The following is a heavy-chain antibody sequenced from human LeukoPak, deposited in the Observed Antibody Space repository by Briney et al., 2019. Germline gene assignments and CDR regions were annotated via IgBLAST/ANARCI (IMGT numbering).Heavy chain of an antibody. CDR3: ARDRAMADY. CDR2: INTGNGNT. Sequence: GASVKVSCKASGYIFTSYPIHWVRQAPGQRLEWMGWINTGNGNTKYSQRFEGRATVTTDTSAAAAYMELSSLRSEDTAVYYCARDRAMADYWGQGTLVTVSS. V-gene: IGHV1-3*04. D-gene: IGHD5-18*01. CDR1: GYIFTSYP. J-gene: IGHJ4*02.